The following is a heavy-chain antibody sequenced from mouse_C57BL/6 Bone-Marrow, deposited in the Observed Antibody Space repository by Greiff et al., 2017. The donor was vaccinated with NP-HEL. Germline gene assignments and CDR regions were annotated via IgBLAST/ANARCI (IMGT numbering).Heavy chain of an antibody. V-gene: IGHV1-47*01. CDR2: FHPYNDDT. CDR1: GYTFTTYP. CDR3: ARGGNSWYYFGY. D-gene: IGHD2-1*01. J-gene: IGHJ2*01. Sequence: QVQLQQSGAELVKPGASVKMSCKASGYTFTTYPIAWVKQNPGKSLEWIGNFHPYNDDTDYNEKFKNKATLTVEKSSSTVYLELSRLTSDDSSVYYCARGGNSWYYFGYWGQDTTLTVSS.